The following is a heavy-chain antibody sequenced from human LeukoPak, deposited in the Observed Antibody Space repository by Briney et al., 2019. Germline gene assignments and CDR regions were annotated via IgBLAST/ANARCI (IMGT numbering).Heavy chain of an antibody. D-gene: IGHD3-22*01. CDR2: IRYDGSNK. J-gene: IGHJ4*02. CDR1: GFTFSTYG. Sequence: PGGSLRLSCAASGFTFSTYGMHWVRQAPGKGLEWVAFIRYDGSNKYYADSVKGRFTISRDNSKNTLYLQMNSLRAEDTAVYYCAKDYYDSSGYYSPDYWGQGTLVTVSS. CDR3: AKDYYDSSGYYSPDY. V-gene: IGHV3-30*02.